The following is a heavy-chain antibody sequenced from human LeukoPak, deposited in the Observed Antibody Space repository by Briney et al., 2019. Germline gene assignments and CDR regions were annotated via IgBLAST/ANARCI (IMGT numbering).Heavy chain of an antibody. D-gene: IGHD3-10*01. CDR3: ARRRGITMVRGGRGYYYYYMDV. CDR1: GGSISSYY. J-gene: IGHJ6*03. V-gene: IGHV4-4*07. Sequence: PSETLSLTCTVSGGSISSYYWSWIRQPAGKGLEWIGRIYTSGSTNYNPSLKSRVTISVDTSKNQFSLKLSSVTAADTAVYYCARRRGITMVRGGRGYYYYYMDVWGKGTTVTVSS. CDR2: IYTSGST.